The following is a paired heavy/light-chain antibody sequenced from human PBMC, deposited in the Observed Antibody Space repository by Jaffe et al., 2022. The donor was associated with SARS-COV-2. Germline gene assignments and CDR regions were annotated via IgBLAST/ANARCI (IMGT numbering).Heavy chain of an antibody. D-gene: IGHD3-16*01. CDR2: IFYSGDT. V-gene: IGHV4-59*01. J-gene: IGHJ5*02. CDR1: GGSISGYF. Sequence: QVQLQESGPGLVKPSETLSLTCTVSGGSISGYFWGWIRQPPGKRLEWIGYIFYSGDTKYSPSLKSRVSISLDSSKNQFSLILNSVTAADTAVYYCARSLSRNMFDAWGQGMLVSVSS. CDR3: ARSLSRNMFDA.
Light chain of an antibody. Sequence: QSLLTQPPSASGTPGQRVTISCSGSSSNIEFNAVNWFQQVPGTAPKLLMHSNNQRPSGVPDRFSGSKSGTSASLAISGLQSADEADYYCGSWDDSLNGWVFGGGTTLTVL. CDR3: GSWDDSLNGWV. CDR2: SNN. J-gene: IGLJ3*02. V-gene: IGLV1-44*01. CDR1: SSNIEFNA.